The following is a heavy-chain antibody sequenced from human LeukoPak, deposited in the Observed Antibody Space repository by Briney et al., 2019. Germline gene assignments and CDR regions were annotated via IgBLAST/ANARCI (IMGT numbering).Heavy chain of an antibody. J-gene: IGHJ4*02. CDR1: GGSISSSSYY. Sequence: SETLSLTCTVSGGSISSSSYYWSWIRQPAGRGLEWIGRIYTSGSTNYNPSLKSRVTMSVDTSKNQFSLKLSSVTAADTAVYYCARDYGDYENIFDYWGQGTLVTVSS. D-gene: IGHD4-17*01. CDR2: IYTSGST. V-gene: IGHV4-61*02. CDR3: ARDYGDYENIFDY.